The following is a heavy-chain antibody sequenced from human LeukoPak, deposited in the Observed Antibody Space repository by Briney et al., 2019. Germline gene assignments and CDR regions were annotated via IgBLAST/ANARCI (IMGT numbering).Heavy chain of an antibody. CDR1: GGSISSYY. CDR3: ARGGGTIFGVVIIPVDWFDP. Sequence: PSETLFLTCTVSGGSISSYYWSWIRQPPGKGLEWIGYIYYSGSTNYNPSLKSRVTISVDTSKNQFSLKLSSVTAADTAVYYCARGGGTIFGVVIIPVDWFDPWGQGTLVTVSS. D-gene: IGHD3-3*01. CDR2: IYYSGST. V-gene: IGHV4-59*01. J-gene: IGHJ5*02.